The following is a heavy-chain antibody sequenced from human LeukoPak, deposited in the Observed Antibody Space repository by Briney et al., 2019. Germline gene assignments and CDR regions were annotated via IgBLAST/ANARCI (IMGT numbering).Heavy chain of an antibody. J-gene: IGHJ4*02. CDR2: INHSGST. CDR3: ARGPDDFWSGYYRRPLDY. V-gene: IGHV4-34*01. D-gene: IGHD3-3*01. CDR1: GGSFSGYY. Sequence: SQTLSLTCAVYGGSFSGYYWSWIRQPPGKGLEWIGEINHSGSTNYNPSLKSRVTISVDTSKNQFSLKLSSVTAADTAVYYCARGPDDFWSGYYRRPLDYWGQGTLVTVS.